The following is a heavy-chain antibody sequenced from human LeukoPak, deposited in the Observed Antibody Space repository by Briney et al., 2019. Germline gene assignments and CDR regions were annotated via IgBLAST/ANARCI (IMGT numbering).Heavy chain of an antibody. CDR1: GGTFSSYA. CDR2: IIPIFGTA. V-gene: IGHV1-69*13. Sequence: SVKVSCKASGGTFSSYAISWVRQAPGQGLEWMGGIIPIFGTANYAQKFQGRVTITADESTSTAYMELSSLRSEDTAVYYCATFRWLRPCFDYWGQGTLVTVSS. D-gene: IGHD5-18*01. CDR3: ATFRWLRPCFDY. J-gene: IGHJ4*02.